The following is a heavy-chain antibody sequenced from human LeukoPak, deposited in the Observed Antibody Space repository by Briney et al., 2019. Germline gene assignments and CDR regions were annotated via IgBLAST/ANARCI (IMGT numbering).Heavy chain of an antibody. CDR3: ARQGNGYCTSTNCLFSFDN. CDR2: IYYSGNT. V-gene: IGHV4-39*01. Sequence: SETLSLTCTVSGDSVTTTNYFWGWIRQAPGRGLQWIASIYYSGNTYYNPSLKSRVTISEDTSKNQFSLNVISVTAADTAVYYCARQGNGYCTSTNCLFSFDNWGQGTLVTVSP. CDR1: GDSVTTTNYF. J-gene: IGHJ4*02. D-gene: IGHD2-2*03.